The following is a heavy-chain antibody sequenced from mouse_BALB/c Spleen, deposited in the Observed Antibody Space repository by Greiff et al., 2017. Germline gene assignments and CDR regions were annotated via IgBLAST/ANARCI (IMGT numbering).Heavy chain of an antibody. V-gene: IGHV3-8*02. CDR1: GDSITSGY. D-gene: IGHD2-10*01. J-gene: IGHJ3*01. Sequence: VQLKESGPSLVKPSQTLSLTCSVTGDSITSGYWNWIRKFPGNKLEYMGYISYSGSTYYNPSLKSRISITRDTSKNQYYLQLNSVTTEDTATYYCARTYYGNPWFAYWGQGTLVTVSA. CDR2: ISYSGST. CDR3: ARTYYGNPWFAY.